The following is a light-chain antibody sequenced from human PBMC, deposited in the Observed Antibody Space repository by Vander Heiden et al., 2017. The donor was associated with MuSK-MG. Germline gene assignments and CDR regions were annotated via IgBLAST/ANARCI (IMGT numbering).Light chain of an antibody. CDR2: DVT. CDR1: RSDIGGYDY. CDR3: SSYTNNIGL. J-gene: IGLJ3*02. V-gene: IGLV2-14*03. Sequence: QSALTQPASVSESPGQSITISCTGSRSDIGGYDYVSWYQQHPGKAPRLGISDVTNRPSGVSNRFSGSKSGTVAYLTISGLQPEDEADDYCSSYTNNIGLCGGGTKVTVL.